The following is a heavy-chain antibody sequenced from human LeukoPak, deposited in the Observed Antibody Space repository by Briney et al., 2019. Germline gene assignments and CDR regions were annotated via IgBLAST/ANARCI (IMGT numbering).Heavy chain of an antibody. D-gene: IGHD1-1*01. CDR3: TSGLSVRRSNNTPVDY. J-gene: IGHJ4*02. Sequence: GGSLRLSCAASGFTFSSYAMHWVRQASGKGLEWVGRIRSKANNYATVYAASVKGRFTISRDDSKNTAYLQMNSLKTEDTAVYYCTSGLSVRRSNNTPVDYWGQGTLVTVSS. CDR2: IRSKANNYAT. V-gene: IGHV3-73*01. CDR1: GFTFSSYA.